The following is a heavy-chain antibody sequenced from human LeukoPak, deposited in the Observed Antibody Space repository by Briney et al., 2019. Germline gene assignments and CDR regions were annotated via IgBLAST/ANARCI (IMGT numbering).Heavy chain of an antibody. Sequence: SKTRSHTCAFSGYSISSGYYWGWIGHPPGKGLEWIGSIYHSGSTYYNPSLNSRVTISVDTSKNQFSLKLSSVTAADTAVYYCARLPLHSYFDYWGQGTLVTVSS. V-gene: IGHV4-38-2*01. CDR1: GYSISSGYY. J-gene: IGHJ4*02. CDR3: ARLPLHSYFDY. CDR2: IYHSGST.